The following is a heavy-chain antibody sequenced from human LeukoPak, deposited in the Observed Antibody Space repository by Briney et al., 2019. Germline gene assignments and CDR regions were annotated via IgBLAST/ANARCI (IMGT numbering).Heavy chain of an antibody. D-gene: IGHD3-10*01. J-gene: IGHJ5*01. V-gene: IGHV3-30*02. CDR1: GFTFNSYG. CDR2: IRPDGDNK. Sequence: QSGGSLRLSCAASGFTFNSYGMHWVRQAPGKGLEWVAFIRPDGDNKYYADSVKGRFTISRDNSKNTLYLQMNSLRAEDTAVHYCARARRSGGITLIRGVEDRGWVDSWGQGTLVTVSS. CDR3: ARARRSGGITLIRGVEDRGWVDS.